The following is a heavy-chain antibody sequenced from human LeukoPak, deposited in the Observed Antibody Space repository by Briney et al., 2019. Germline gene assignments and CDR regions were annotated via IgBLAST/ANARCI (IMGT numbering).Heavy chain of an antibody. Sequence: ASVKVSCKASGYTFTGYDINWVRQAPGQGLEWMGWINPNSGGTNYAQKFQGRVTMTRDTSITTAYMELGRLRSDDTAVYYCARVFRSITARLDFDYWGQGTLVTVSS. V-gene: IGHV1-2*02. CDR2: INPNSGGT. J-gene: IGHJ4*02. D-gene: IGHD6-6*01. CDR3: ARVFRSITARLDFDY. CDR1: GYTFTGYD.